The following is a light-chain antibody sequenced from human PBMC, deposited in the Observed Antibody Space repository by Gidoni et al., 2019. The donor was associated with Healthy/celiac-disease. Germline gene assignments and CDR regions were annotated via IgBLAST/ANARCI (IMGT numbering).Light chain of an antibody. J-gene: IGLJ3*02. CDR2: CHS. CDR3: QSYDSSLTGWV. Sequence: QSVLTHAPSMSGAHGQRVTISCTGRSSNSVAGYDVHWYQQLPGTAPRLLIYCHSNRPSGVPDRCSGSKSGTAASLAITGLQAEDEADDYCQSYDSSLTGWVFGGGTKRTVL. CDR1: SSNSVAGYD. V-gene: IGLV1-40*01.